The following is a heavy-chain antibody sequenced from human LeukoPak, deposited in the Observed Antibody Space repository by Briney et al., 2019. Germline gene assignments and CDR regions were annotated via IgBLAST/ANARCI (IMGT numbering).Heavy chain of an antibody. D-gene: IGHD3-10*01. CDR3: ARGRRRFGELPHFDY. Sequence: SETLSLTCTVSGGSIRSSYYYWGWIRQPPGKGLEWIGSIYDSGSTYYNPSLKSRVTISVDTSKNQFSLKLSSVTAADTAVYYCARGRRRFGELPHFDYWGQGTLVTVSS. CDR1: GGSIRSSYYY. V-gene: IGHV4-39*01. J-gene: IGHJ4*02. CDR2: IYDSGST.